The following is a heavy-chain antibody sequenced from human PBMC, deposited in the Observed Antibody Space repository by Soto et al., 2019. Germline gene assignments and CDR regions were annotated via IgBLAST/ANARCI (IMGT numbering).Heavy chain of an antibody. Sequence: QLQLQESGARLLRPSQTLSLTCAVSGGSITNIATSWTWLRQPPGKGLELLGYIYHSGSTYYNPSRKSRVAISVDKSKHQFSLTLSSVTAADTAVYYCAIDVGASCTDFVCSDSGGLDVWGHGTTVTVSS. CDR2: IYHSGST. CDR1: GGSITNIATS. D-gene: IGHD2-8*01. CDR3: AIDVGASCTDFVCSDSGGLDV. V-gene: IGHV4-30-2*01. J-gene: IGHJ6*02.